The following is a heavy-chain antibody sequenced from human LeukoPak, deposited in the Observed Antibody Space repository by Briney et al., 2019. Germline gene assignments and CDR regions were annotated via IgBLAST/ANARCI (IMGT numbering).Heavy chain of an antibody. V-gene: IGHV1-2*06. Sequence: ASVKVSCKASGYTFSDYYVHWVRQAPGQGLEWMGLINPNTGATSILQKFQGRVTMTRVTSTTTVYMELTRLSFDDTAVYYCARGERFFYFEYWGQGTLVSVSS. D-gene: IGHD3-16*01. CDR2: INPNTGAT. CDR1: GYTFSDYY. CDR3: ARGERFFYFEY. J-gene: IGHJ4*02.